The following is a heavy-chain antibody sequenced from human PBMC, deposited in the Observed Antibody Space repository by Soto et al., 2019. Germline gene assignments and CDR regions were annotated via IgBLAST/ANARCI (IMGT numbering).Heavy chain of an antibody. CDR3: TKGPNWNYYYYGVDV. V-gene: IGHV4-4*07. D-gene: IGHD1-20*01. CDR2: VYSSGAT. J-gene: IGHJ6*02. CDR1: GDSVSNYY. Sequence: SETLPLTCTVSGDSVSNYYWSWIRQPAGRGLEWIGRVYSSGATNYNPSLNGRVTMSVDTSRNQFSLRLSSVTAADTAIYYCTKGPNWNYYYYGVDVWGQGTAVTVSS.